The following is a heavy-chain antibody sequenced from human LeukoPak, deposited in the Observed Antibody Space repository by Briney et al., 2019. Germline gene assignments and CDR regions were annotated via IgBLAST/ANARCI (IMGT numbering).Heavy chain of an antibody. CDR3: AHSSSWYGYYFEY. CDR2: INHSGST. D-gene: IGHD6-13*01. J-gene: IGHJ4*02. Sequence: SETLSLTCAVYGGSFSGYYWSWVRQPPGKGREWIGEINHSGSTNYNPALNSRVRLSVDTCKHQSSLTVSSVPAADTAVYYCAHSSSWYGYYFEYWGQGTLVTVSS. CDR1: GGSFSGYY. V-gene: IGHV4-34*01.